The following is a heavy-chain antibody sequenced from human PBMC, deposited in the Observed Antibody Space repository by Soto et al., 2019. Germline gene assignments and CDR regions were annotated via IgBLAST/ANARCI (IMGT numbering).Heavy chain of an antibody. D-gene: IGHD6-19*01. CDR3: VRDDIAVSGATPDY. J-gene: IGHJ4*02. V-gene: IGHV1-18*01. Sequence: QVQLVQSGGEVKTPGASVKVSCTASGYTFASFGVTWVRQAPGQGLECVGWISAYNGATHYAQKFQGRDTLTTDTSANTVSLELSSLKADDTALYYCVRDDIAVSGATPDYWGQGTLVTVSS. CDR2: ISAYNGAT. CDR1: GYTFASFG.